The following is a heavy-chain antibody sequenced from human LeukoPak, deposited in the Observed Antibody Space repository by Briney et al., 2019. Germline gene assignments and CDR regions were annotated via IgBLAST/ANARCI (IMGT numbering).Heavy chain of an antibody. CDR2: ISSSNSYI. D-gene: IGHD2-15*01. J-gene: IGHJ4*02. CDR3: AKGVPPGYCSGGSCYPSYYFDY. Sequence: GGSLRLSCAASGFTFSGYTMNWVRQAPGKGLEWVSSISSSNSYIYYADSVKGRFTISRDNSKNTLYLQMNSLRAEDTAVYYCAKGVPPGYCSGGSCYPSYYFDYWGQGTLVTVSS. V-gene: IGHV3-21*04. CDR1: GFTFSGYT.